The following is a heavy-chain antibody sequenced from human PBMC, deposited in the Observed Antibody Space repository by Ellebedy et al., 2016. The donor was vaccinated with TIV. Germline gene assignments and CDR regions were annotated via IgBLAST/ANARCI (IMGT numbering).Heavy chain of an antibody. CDR1: GGSFSSYY. CDR2: IYYSGST. Sequence: SETLSLXXAVYGGSFSSYYWSWIRQPPGKGLEWIGYIYYSGSTNYNPSLKSRVTISVDTSKNQFSLKLSSVTAADTAVYYCARWSPTTLGCFDYWGQGTLVTVSS. D-gene: IGHD4-23*01. V-gene: IGHV4-59*08. J-gene: IGHJ4*02. CDR3: ARWSPTTLGCFDY.